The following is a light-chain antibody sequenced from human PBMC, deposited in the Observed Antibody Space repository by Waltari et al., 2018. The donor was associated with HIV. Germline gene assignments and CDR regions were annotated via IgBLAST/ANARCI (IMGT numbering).Light chain of an antibody. CDR3: CSYVSEIVPCV. CDR2: DVS. J-gene: IGLJ3*02. Sequence: QPALTQPASVSGSPGQSITISCTGTSSDVGAYNLVSWYQQHPGKAPRLIIYDVSERPAGVSNRFTGSKSGNTASRTSSGLQAEDEADYYVCSYVSEIVPCVFGGGTRLTVL. CDR1: SSDVGAYNL. V-gene: IGLV2-23*02.